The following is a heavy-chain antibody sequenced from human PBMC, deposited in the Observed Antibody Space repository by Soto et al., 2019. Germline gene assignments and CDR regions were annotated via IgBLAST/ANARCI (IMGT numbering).Heavy chain of an antibody. V-gene: IGHV3-48*01. CDR1: GFTFSSYS. Sequence: GESLKISCAASGFTFSSYSMNWVRQAPGKGLEWVSYISSSSSTIYYADSVKGRFTISRDNAKNSLYLQMNSLRAEDTAVYYCARDHGIMITFGGVIVFESWYMDVWGKGTTVTVSS. CDR2: ISSSSSTI. CDR3: ARDHGIMITFGGVIVFESWYMDV. J-gene: IGHJ6*03. D-gene: IGHD3-16*02.